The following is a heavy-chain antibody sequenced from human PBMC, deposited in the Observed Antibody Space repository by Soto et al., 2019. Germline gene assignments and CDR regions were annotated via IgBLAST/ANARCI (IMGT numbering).Heavy chain of an antibody. D-gene: IGHD6-6*01. J-gene: IGHJ6*03. CDR3: ARDNLVEYSSSPPRGIYYYYMDV. CDR2: INPSGGST. Sequence: ASVKVSCKASGYTFTSYYMHWVRQAPGQGLEWMGIINPSGGSTSYAQKFQGRVTMTRDTSTSTVYMELSSLRSEDTAVYYCARDNLVEYSSSPPRGIYYYYMDVWGKGTTVTVYS. CDR1: GYTFTSYY. V-gene: IGHV1-46*03.